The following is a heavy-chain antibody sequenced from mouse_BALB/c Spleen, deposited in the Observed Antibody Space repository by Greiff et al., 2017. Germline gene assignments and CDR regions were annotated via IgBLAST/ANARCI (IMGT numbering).Heavy chain of an antibody. J-gene: IGHJ3*01. V-gene: IGHV2-9-2*01. CDR2: IWTGGGT. Sequence: VKLMESGPGLVAPSQSLSITCTVSGFSLTSYDISWIRQPPGKGLEWLGVIWTGGGTNYNSAFMSRLSISKDNSKSQVFLKMNSLQTDDTAIYYCVRDWAYWGQGTLVTVSA. CDR3: VRDWAY. CDR1: GFSLTSYD.